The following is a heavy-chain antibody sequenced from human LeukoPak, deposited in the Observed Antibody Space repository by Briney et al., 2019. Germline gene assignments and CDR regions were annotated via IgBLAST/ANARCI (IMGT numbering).Heavy chain of an antibody. V-gene: IGHV4-39*01. Sequence: SETLSLTCTVSGGSISSSSYYWGWIRQPPGKGLEWIGSIYYSGSTYYNPSLKSRVTISVDTSKNQFSLKLSSVTAADTAVYYCAGSRYYDILTGSPHDAFDIWGQGTMVTVSS. CDR1: GGSISSSSYY. D-gene: IGHD3-9*01. CDR3: AGSRYYDILTGSPHDAFDI. J-gene: IGHJ3*02. CDR2: IYYSGST.